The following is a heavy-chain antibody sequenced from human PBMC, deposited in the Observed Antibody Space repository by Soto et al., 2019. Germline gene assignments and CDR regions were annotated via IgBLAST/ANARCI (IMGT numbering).Heavy chain of an antibody. J-gene: IGHJ4*02. D-gene: IGHD3-3*01. CDR2: IYYSGST. V-gene: IGHV4-30-4*01. CDR3: ARERVWDFGVVLDY. Sequence: SETLSLTCTFSGGSISSGDYYWSWIRQPPGKGLEWIGYIYYSGSTYYNPSLKSRVTISVDTSKNQFSLKLSSVTAADTAVYYCARERVWDFGVVLDYWGQGTLVTVSS. CDR1: GGSISSGDYY.